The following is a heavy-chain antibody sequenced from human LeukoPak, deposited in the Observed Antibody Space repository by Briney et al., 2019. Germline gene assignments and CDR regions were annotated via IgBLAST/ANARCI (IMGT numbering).Heavy chain of an antibody. J-gene: IGHJ4*02. Sequence: PGGTLRLSCAVSGFTFGIYGMSWVRQAPGKGLEWVSAISGSGGSTYYADSVKGRFTISRDNSKNTLYLQMNSLRAEDTAVYYCAKDGRYYYDSSGYYYFDYWGQGTLVTVSS. CDR2: ISGSGGST. CDR1: GFTFGIYG. D-gene: IGHD3-22*01. V-gene: IGHV3-23*01. CDR3: AKDGRYYYDSSGYYYFDY.